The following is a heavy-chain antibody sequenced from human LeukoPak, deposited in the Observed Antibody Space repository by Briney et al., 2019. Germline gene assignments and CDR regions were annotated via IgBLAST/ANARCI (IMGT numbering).Heavy chain of an antibody. Sequence: SETLSLTCTVSGGSISSISYYWGWIRQPPGKGLERIGYVYHSGSTNYNPSLKSRVTMSIDTSKNQFSLRLSSVTAADTAVYYCARDYGGNRRYFDLWGRGTLVTVSS. V-gene: IGHV4-61*01. CDR1: GGSISSISYY. CDR3: ARDYGGNRRYFDL. CDR2: VYHSGST. J-gene: IGHJ2*01. D-gene: IGHD4-23*01.